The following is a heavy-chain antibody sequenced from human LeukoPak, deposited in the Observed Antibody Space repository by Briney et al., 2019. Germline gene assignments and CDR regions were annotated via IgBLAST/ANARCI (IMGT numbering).Heavy chain of an antibody. CDR3: AREYYGSGSYYNVGY. D-gene: IGHD3-10*01. V-gene: IGHV3-20*04. CDR2: INWNGGRT. CDR1: GFTFSNYW. J-gene: IGHJ4*02. Sequence: PGGSLRLSCAASGFTFSNYWMHWVRQAPGKGLEWVSGINWNGGRTGYADSVKGRFTISRDNAKKSLYVQMNSLRAEDTALYYCAREYYGSGSYYNVGYWGQGTKVTVSS.